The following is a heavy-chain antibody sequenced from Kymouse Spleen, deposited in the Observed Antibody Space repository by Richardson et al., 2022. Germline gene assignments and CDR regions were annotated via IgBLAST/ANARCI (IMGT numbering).Heavy chain of an antibody. Sequence: QVQLQESGPGLVKPSETLSLTCTVSGGSISSYYWSWIRQPPGKGLEWIGYIYYSGSTNYNPSLKSRVTISVDTSKNQFSLKLSSVTAADTAVYYCARGDVDTAMVIDYWGQGTLVTVSS. D-gene: IGHD5-18,IGHD5-18*01. CDR3: ARGDVDTAMVIDY. J-gene: IGHJ4*02. CDR1: GGSISSYY. CDR2: IYYSGST. V-gene: IGHV4-59*01.